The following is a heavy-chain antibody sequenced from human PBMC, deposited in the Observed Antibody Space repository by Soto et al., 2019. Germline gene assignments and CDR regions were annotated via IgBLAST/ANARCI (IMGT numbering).Heavy chain of an antibody. J-gene: IGHJ3*02. D-gene: IGHD1-7*01. V-gene: IGHV3-53*01. CDR2: IYSGGST. CDR3: AGYGITGTGDAFDI. CDR1: GFTVSSNY. Sequence: GGSLRLSCAASGFTVSSNYMSWVRQAPGKGLEWVSVIYSGGSTYYADSVKGRFTISRDNSKNTLYLQMNSLRAEDTAVYYCAGYGITGTGDAFDIWGQGTMVTVSS.